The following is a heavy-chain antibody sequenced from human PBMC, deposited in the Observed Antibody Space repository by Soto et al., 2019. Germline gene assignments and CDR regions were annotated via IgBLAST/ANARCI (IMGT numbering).Heavy chain of an antibody. J-gene: IGHJ6*02. V-gene: IGHV3-7*03. CDR3: VRAYTGRLPRRADYYYAMDV. CDR2: IKKDGGGE. CDR1: GFTFSDYW. Sequence: QPGGSLRLSCAGSGFTFSDYWMDWVRQAPGKGLEWVANIKKDGGGELYVDSVKGRFTISRDNAKNSLFLQMNSLRAEDTAVYYCVRAYTGRLPRRADYYYAMDVWGQGTTVTVSS. D-gene: IGHD2-2*02.